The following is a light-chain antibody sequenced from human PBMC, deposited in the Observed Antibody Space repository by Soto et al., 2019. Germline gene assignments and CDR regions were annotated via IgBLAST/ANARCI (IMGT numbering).Light chain of an antibody. CDR1: SSDVGGYTY. J-gene: IGLJ2*01. CDR2: EVS. CDR3: SSYTSSSTLEV. Sequence: QSALTQPASVSGSPRQSITISCTGASSDVGGYTYVSWYQQHPGKAPKLMIYEVSNRPSGVSNRFSGSKSGNTASLTISGLQAEDEADYYCSSYTSSSTLEVFGGGTKLTVL. V-gene: IGLV2-14*01.